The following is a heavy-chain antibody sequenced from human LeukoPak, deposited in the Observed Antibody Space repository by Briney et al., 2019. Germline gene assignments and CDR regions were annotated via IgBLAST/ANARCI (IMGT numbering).Heavy chain of an antibody. CDR2: VNHSGST. V-gene: IGHV4-34*01. CDR3: ATYDSSGYYYDY. D-gene: IGHD3-22*01. J-gene: IGHJ4*02. CDR1: GGSFSSYY. Sequence: SETLSLTCAVYGGSFSSYYWSWIRQPPGKGLEWIGEVNHSGSTNYNPSLKSRVTISVDTSKNQFSLKLSSVTAADTAVCYCATYDSSGYYYDYWGQGTLVTVSS.